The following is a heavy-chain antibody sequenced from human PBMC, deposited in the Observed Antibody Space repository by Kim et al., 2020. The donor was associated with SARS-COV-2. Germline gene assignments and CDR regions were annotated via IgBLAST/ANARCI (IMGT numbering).Heavy chain of an antibody. CDR3: ARYLGYCSSTSCYSNCYFDL. Sequence: SETLSLTCTVYRGSFSGYYWSWIRQPPGKGLEWIGEINHSGSTNYNPSLKSRVTISVDTPKNQFSLKLSSVTAADTAVYYCARYLGYCSSTSCYSNCYFDLWGRGTLVTVSS. V-gene: IGHV4-34*01. CDR1: RGSFSGYY. CDR2: INHSGST. J-gene: IGHJ2*01. D-gene: IGHD2-2*01.